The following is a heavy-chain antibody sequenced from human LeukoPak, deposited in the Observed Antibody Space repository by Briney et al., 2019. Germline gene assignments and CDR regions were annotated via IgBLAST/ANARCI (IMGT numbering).Heavy chain of an antibody. CDR3: AKDDSALWGPVG. CDR1: GFTFSSFG. Sequence: PGKSLRLSCAASGFTFSSFGMHWVRQAPGKGLEWVAVISYDGSNKYYADSVKGRFTISRDNSKNTLYLQMNSLRAEDTAVYYCAKDDSALWGPVGWGQGTLVTVSS. J-gene: IGHJ4*02. CDR2: ISYDGSNK. V-gene: IGHV3-30*18. D-gene: IGHD3-16*01.